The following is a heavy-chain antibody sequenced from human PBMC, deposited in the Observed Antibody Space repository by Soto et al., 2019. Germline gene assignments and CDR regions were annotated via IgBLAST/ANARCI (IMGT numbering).Heavy chain of an antibody. CDR1: GVTLWNSG. Sequence: GGCMGLGCAACGVTLWNSGMHWACQAQGKGLEWVASISYDGNIKYSADSVKGRFTIARDNSKNTLYLQMNSLRSEDTAVYYCAKFWGPVTAAVDDYWGQGTLVTVSS. D-gene: IGHD6-13*01. CDR2: ISYDGNIK. CDR3: AKFWGPVTAAVDDY. V-gene: IGHV3-30*18. J-gene: IGHJ4*02.